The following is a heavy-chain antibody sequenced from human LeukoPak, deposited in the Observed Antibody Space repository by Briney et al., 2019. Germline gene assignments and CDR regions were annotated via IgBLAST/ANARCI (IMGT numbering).Heavy chain of an antibody. Sequence: PGESLKISCKGSGYSFTSYWIGWVRQMPGKGLEWMGIIYPGDSDTRYSPSFQGQVTISADKSISTAYLQWSSLKASDTAMYYCARRVDCTNGVCYRDDYFDHWGQGTLVTVSS. D-gene: IGHD2-8*01. CDR2: IYPGDSDT. V-gene: IGHV5-51*01. J-gene: IGHJ4*02. CDR3: ARRVDCTNGVCYRDDYFDH. CDR1: GYSFTSYW.